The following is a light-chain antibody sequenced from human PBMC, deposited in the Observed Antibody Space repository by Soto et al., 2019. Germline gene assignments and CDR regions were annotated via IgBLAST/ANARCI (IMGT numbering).Light chain of an antibody. J-gene: IGKJ1*01. V-gene: IGKV3-11*01. CDR2: DTS. Sequence: EIVLTQSPATLSLSPGERATLSCRASQSVISYLAWYQQKPGQAPRLLIYDTSNRATGIPARFSGSGSGTDFPLTISSLYPEDFAVYYFQQRNNLPWTFCQGTKVEMK. CDR3: QQRNNLPWT. CDR1: QSVISY.